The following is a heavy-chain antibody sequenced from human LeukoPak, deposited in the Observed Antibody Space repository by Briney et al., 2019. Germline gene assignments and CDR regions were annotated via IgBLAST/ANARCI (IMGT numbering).Heavy chain of an antibody. CDR2: IDSDGSIT. CDR1: GLIFGSYW. CDR3: ASGSIRGRGLGVRHWYYGFDV. D-gene: IGHD3-10*02. Sequence: GGSLRLSCAASGLIFGSYWMHWVRQAPGQGLVWVSRIDSDGSITTYADAVKGRFTISRDNAKNTLYLQMNSLRSEDTAVYYCASGSIRGRGLGVRHWYYGFDVWGQGTTVIVSS. J-gene: IGHJ6*02. V-gene: IGHV3-74*01.